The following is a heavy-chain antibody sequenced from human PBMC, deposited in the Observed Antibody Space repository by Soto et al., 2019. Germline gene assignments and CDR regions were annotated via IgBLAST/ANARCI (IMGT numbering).Heavy chain of an antibody. CDR1: GGSISSTTW. Sequence: QVQLQESGPGLVKPSGTLSLTCAVSGGSISSTTWWSWVRQPPGKGLEWIGEIHHDGSTNYNPSLKSRVTISVDKSKNQFSLKVSSVTAADTAVYYCASKWFGEPHKFDYWGQGTLVTVSS. CDR3: ASKWFGEPHKFDY. V-gene: IGHV4-4*02. CDR2: IHHDGST. J-gene: IGHJ4*02. D-gene: IGHD3-10*01.